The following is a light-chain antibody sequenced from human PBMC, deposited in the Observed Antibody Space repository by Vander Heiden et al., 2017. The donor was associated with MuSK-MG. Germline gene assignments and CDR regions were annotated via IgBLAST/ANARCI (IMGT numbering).Light chain of an antibody. V-gene: IGKV3-15*01. CDR1: QSASSN. J-gene: IGKJ2*01. CDR3: QQYNNWSGT. CDR2: GAS. Sequence: EIVMTQSPATLSVSPGERATLSCRASQSASSNLAWYQQKPGQAPRLLIYGASSGSGTEFTLTISSLQSEDFAVYYCQQYNNWSGTFGQGTKLEIK.